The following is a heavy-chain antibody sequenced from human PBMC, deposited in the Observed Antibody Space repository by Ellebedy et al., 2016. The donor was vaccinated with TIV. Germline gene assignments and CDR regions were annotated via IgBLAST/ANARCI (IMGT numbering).Heavy chain of an antibody. Sequence: PGGSLRLSCAASGFTFSIYAMSWVRQAPGKGLEWVSLISGSGDTYYADSVKGRFTISRDNSKNTLSLQMNSLRAEDTAVYYCAKNGGSREYEWWGQGTLVTVSS. V-gene: IGHV3-23*01. J-gene: IGHJ4*02. CDR3: AKNGGSREYEW. CDR2: ISGSGDT. CDR1: GFTFSIYA. D-gene: IGHD2-15*01.